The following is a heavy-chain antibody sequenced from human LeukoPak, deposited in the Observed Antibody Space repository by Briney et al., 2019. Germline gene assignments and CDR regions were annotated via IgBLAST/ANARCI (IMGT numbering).Heavy chain of an antibody. Sequence: ASVKVSCKASGYTFTSYGISWVRQAPGQGLEWMGWISAYNGNTNYAQKLQGRVTMTTDTSTSTAYMELRSLRSDDTAVYYYARDWPSNTRHIVVVPAAHYYYGMDVWGQGTTDTVSS. CDR2: ISAYNGNT. V-gene: IGHV1-18*01. CDR1: GYTFTSYG. J-gene: IGHJ6*02. CDR3: ARDWPSNTRHIVVVPAAHYYYGMDV. D-gene: IGHD2-2*01.